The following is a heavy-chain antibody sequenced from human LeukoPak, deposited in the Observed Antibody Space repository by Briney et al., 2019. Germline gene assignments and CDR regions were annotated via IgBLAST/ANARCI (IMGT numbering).Heavy chain of an antibody. V-gene: IGHV3-30-3*01. J-gene: IGHJ4*02. Sequence: GGSLRLSCAASGFTFSSYAMHWVRQAPGKGLEWVAVISYDGGNKYYADSVKGRFTISRDNSKNTLYLQMNSLRAEDTAVYYCARDRLVGATCLDYWGQGTLVTVSS. D-gene: IGHD1-26*01. CDR1: GFTFSSYA. CDR2: ISYDGGNK. CDR3: ARDRLVGATCLDY.